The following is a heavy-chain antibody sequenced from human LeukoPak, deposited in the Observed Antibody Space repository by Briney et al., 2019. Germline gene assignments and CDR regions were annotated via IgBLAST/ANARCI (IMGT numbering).Heavy chain of an antibody. CDR2: ISGSGGST. J-gene: IGHJ6*02. Sequence: PGGSLRLSCAASGFTFSSYAMSWVRQAPGKGLEWVSAISGSGGSTYYADSVKGRCTISRDKSKNTLYLQMNSLRAEDTAVYYCAKGGNSYCSSTSCYLASEVMDYYYYGMDVWGQGTTVTVSS. CDR3: AKGGNSYCSSTSCYLASEVMDYYYYGMDV. D-gene: IGHD2-2*01. V-gene: IGHV3-23*01. CDR1: GFTFSSYA.